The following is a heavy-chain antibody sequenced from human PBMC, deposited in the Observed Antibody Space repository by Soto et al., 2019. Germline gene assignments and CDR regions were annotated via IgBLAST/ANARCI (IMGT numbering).Heavy chain of an antibody. J-gene: IGHJ6*02. CDR3: AREAV. CDR2: IKQDGSEQ. CDR1: GFTFSGYW. Sequence: EVQLVESGGGLVQPGGSLRLFCAASGFTFSGYWMSWVRQAPGKGLEWVANIKQDGSEQFYVDSVKGRFTISRDNAKNSLYLQMNSLRAEDTAVYYLAREAVWGQGTTVTVSS. V-gene: IGHV3-7*05.